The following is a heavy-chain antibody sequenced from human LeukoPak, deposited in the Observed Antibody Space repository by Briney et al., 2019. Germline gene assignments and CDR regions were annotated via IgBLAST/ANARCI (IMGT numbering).Heavy chain of an antibody. J-gene: IGHJ4*02. Sequence: SETLSLTCAVYGGSFSGYYWSWIRQPPGKGLEWIGEINHSGSTNYNPTLRSRVTISVDTSKNQFSLKLSSVTAADTAVYYCARVGGGRLRGGLDYWGQGTLVTVSS. CDR2: INHSGST. CDR3: ARVGGGRLRGGLDY. V-gene: IGHV4-34*01. CDR1: GGSFSGYY. D-gene: IGHD5-12*01.